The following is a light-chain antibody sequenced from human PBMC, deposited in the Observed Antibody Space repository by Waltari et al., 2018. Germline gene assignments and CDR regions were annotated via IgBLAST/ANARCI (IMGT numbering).Light chain of an antibody. CDR2: AAS. Sequence: DIQMIQSPSSLSASVGDTVTITCRARQSIGSFLNWHQQKPGKAPKLLIYAASTLESGVPSRFSGRESGTDFTLTITSLHPEDFATYYCQQSYNIPPSFGQGTKVEIK. CDR3: QQSYNIPPS. CDR1: QSIGSF. J-gene: IGKJ1*01. V-gene: IGKV1-39*01.